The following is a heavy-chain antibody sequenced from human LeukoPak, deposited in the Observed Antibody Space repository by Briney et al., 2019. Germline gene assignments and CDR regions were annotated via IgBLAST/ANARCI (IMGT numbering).Heavy chain of an antibody. V-gene: IGHV5-51*01. D-gene: IGHD3-22*01. CDR1: GYSFTSYW. CDR2: IYPGDSDT. Sequence: GESLKISCKGSGYSFTSYWIGWVRQMPGKGLEWMGIIYPGDSDTRYSPSFQGQVTISADKSISTVYLQWSSLKASDTAMYYCARHGGDYYDSSGYHHYYYYYMDVWGKGTTVTVSS. CDR3: ARHGGDYYDSSGYHHYYYYYMDV. J-gene: IGHJ6*03.